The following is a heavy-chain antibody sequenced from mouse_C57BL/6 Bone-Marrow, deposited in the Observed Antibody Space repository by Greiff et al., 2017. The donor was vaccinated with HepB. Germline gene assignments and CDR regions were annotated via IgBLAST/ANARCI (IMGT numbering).Heavy chain of an antibody. CDR1: GYTFTDYE. V-gene: IGHV1-15*01. D-gene: IGHD2-3*01. CDR2: IDPETGGT. Sequence: PVQQSGAELVRPGASVTLSCKASGYTFTDYEMHWVKQTPVHGLEWIGAIDPETGGTAYNQKFKGKAILTADKSSSTAYMELRSLTSEDSAVYYCTRAPRGDGYYSFDYWGQGTTLTVSS. J-gene: IGHJ2*01. CDR3: TRAPRGDGYYSFDY.